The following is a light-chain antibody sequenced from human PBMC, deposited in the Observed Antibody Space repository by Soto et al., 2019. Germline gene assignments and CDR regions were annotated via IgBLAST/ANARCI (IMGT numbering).Light chain of an antibody. CDR1: QGVLSRSSSKAC. V-gene: IGKV4-1*01. CDR2: WAS. Sequence: IVMTQSPDSLPVSLGERATIHCQSSQGVLSRSSSKACLVWYQPKPGQPPKVLIYWASTRESGVPDRFSGSGSGTDFTLTISNLQAEDEAVYYCLQHCSSPYTFGQGTKLEI. J-gene: IGKJ2*01. CDR3: LQHCSSPYT.